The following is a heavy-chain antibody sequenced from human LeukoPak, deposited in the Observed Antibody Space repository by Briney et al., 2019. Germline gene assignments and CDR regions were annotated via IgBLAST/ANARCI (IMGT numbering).Heavy chain of an antibody. CDR1: GFTFSGSA. Sequence: GGSLRLSCAASGFTFSGSAMHWVRQASGKGLEWVGRIRSKANSYATAYAASVKGRFTISRDDSKNTAYLQMNSLKTEDTAVYYCTSDLVDSSKAPYWGQGTLVTVSS. V-gene: IGHV3-73*01. CDR3: TSDLVDSSKAPY. CDR2: IRSKANSYAT. D-gene: IGHD5-12*01. J-gene: IGHJ4*02.